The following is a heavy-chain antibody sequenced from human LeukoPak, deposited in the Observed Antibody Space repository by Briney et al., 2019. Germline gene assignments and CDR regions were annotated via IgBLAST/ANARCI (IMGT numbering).Heavy chain of an antibody. V-gene: IGHV3-15*01. J-gene: IGHJ5*02. Sequence: GGSLRLSCAASGFTFSNAWMSWVRQAPGKGLEWVGRIKSKTDGGTTDYAAPVKGRFTISRDDSKNTLYLQMNSLKTEDTAVYYCAKDPGTGTTTLDWFDPWGQGTLVTVSS. CDR2: IKSKTDGGTT. CDR3: AKDPGTGTTTLDWFDP. CDR1: GFTFSNAW. D-gene: IGHD1-1*01.